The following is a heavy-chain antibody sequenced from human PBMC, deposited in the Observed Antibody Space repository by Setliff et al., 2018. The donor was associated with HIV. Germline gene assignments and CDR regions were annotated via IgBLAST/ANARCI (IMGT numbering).Heavy chain of an antibody. V-gene: IGHV1-18*01. CDR1: GYDFRRYG. Sequence: ASVKVSCKTSGYDFRRYGIAWVRQVPGHGLEWMGWITAYNGNTKYAQKFQGRVTITADKSTSTVYMELSSLTSEDTAMYYCARDRGPNNSFWRGTKKTHAFDLWGQGTVVTVSS. CDR3: ARDRGPNNSFWRGTKKTHAFDL. J-gene: IGHJ3*01. D-gene: IGHD3-3*01. CDR2: ITAYNGNT.